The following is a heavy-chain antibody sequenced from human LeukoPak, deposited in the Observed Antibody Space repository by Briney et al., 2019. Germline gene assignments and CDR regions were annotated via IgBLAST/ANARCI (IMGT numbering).Heavy chain of an antibody. CDR3: ARKGPRYSSSWYGNAFDI. V-gene: IGHV4-34*01. J-gene: IGHJ3*02. CDR2: INHSGST. Sequence: SETQSLTCVVYGGSFSGYYWSWIRQPPGKGLEWIGEINHSGSTNYNPSLKSRVTISVDTSKDQFSLKLNSVTAADTAVYYCARKGPRYSSSWYGNAFDIWGQGTMVTVSS. CDR1: GGSFSGYY. D-gene: IGHD6-13*01.